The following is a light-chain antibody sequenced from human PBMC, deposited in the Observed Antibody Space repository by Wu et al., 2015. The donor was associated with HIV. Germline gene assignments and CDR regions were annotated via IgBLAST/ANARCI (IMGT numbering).Light chain of an antibody. Sequence: EIVLTQSPDTLSLSPGERATLSCRTSQDISSSYLAWYQQKPGQAPRLLIYGGDRRASGTPDRISGGRGSRTDFTLFTLTINRLEPEDSATYYCQQYGDSQFTFGPGAKIHIK. V-gene: IGKV3-20*01. CDR3: QQYGDSQFT. CDR2: GGD. J-gene: IGKJ3*01. CDR1: QDISSSY.